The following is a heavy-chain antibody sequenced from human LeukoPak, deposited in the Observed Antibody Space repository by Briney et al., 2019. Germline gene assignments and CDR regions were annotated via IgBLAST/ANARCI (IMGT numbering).Heavy chain of an antibody. D-gene: IGHD6-13*01. CDR3: ATVHSSSWYFAIDY. J-gene: IGHJ4*02. V-gene: IGHV1-69-2*01. Sequence: ASVKISCKASGYTFTDYYMHWVQQAPGKGLEWMGLVDPEDGETIYAEKFQGRVTITADTSTDTAYMELSSLRSEDTAVYCCATVHSSSWYFAIDYWGQGTLATVSS. CDR1: GYTFTDYY. CDR2: VDPEDGET.